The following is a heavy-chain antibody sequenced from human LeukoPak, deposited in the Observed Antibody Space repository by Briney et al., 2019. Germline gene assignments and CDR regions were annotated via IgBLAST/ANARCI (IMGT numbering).Heavy chain of an antibody. Sequence: ASVNVSCKASGGTFSSYAISWVRQAPGQGLEWVGGIIPIFGTANYAQKFQGRVTITADESTSTAYMELSSLRTEDTAVYYWATRWAVPAAIEEESSLGDIWGQGTMVTVSS. V-gene: IGHV1-69*13. CDR3: ATRWAVPAAIEEESSLGDI. CDR2: IIPIFGTA. J-gene: IGHJ3*02. CDR1: GGTFSSYA. D-gene: IGHD2-2*02.